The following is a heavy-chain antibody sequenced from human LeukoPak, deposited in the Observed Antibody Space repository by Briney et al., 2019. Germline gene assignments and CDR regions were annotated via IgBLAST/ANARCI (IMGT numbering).Heavy chain of an antibody. CDR2: ISGSGGST. V-gene: IGHV3-23*01. J-gene: IGHJ4*02. D-gene: IGHD6-19*01. CDR3: AKAHSSGWYEGDY. Sequence: PGGSLRLSCAASGFTFSSYAMSWVRQAPGKGLEWVSAISGSGGSTYYADSVKGRFTISRDNSKNTLYLQMSSLRAEDTAVYYCAKAHSSGWYEGDYWGQGTLVTVSS. CDR1: GFTFSSYA.